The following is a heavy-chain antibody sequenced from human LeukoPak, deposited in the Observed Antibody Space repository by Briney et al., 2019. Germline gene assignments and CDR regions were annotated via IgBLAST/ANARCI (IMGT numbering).Heavy chain of an antibody. CDR1: GFTFSSYW. Sequence: PGESLRLSCAASGFTFSSYWMSWVRQAPGKGLEWVANIKQDGSEKYYVDSVKGRFTISRDNAKNSLYLQMNSLRAEDTAVYYCARVAYAIFHYFDYWGQGTLVTVSS. CDR3: ARVAYAIFHYFDY. D-gene: IGHD2-8*01. J-gene: IGHJ4*02. V-gene: IGHV3-7*01. CDR2: IKQDGSEK.